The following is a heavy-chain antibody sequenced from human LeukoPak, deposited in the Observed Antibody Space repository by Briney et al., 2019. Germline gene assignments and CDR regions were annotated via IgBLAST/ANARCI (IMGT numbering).Heavy chain of an antibody. CDR2: IFSGGTT. CDR3: AREGNYYDMDV. J-gene: IGHJ6*02. Sequence: PGGSLRLSCAASGFTVSSNYMSWVRQAPGKGLEWVSVIFSGGTTYYADSVKGRFTISRDNSKNTLYLQMNNLRAEDTAVYYCAREGNYYDMDVWGQGTTVTVSS. CDR1: GFTVSSNY. V-gene: IGHV3-53*01.